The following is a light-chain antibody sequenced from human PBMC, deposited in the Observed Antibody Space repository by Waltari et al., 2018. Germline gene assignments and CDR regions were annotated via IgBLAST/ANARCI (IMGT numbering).Light chain of an antibody. J-gene: IGKJ4*01. CDR3: QQLHSYPRT. CDR1: QGIGSY. Sequence: DIQLTQSPSFLSASVGDRVTITCRASQGIGSYLAWYQQKPGKAPTLLIYAASTLQSGVPSRFSGSYSGTEFTLTISSLQPEDFPSYFCQQLHSYPRTFGGGTKMEI. V-gene: IGKV1-9*01. CDR2: AAS.